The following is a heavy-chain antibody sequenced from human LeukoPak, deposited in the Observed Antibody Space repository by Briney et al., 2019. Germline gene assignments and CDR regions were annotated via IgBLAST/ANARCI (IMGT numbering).Heavy chain of an antibody. CDR3: SYYYDSTGYVRFDY. CDR2: VKSKTDGGSI. V-gene: IGHV3-15*01. CDR1: GFAFINAY. J-gene: IGHJ4*02. Sequence: GGSLRLSCAASGFAFINAYMSWVRQAPGKGLEWVGRVKSKTDGGSIDDGAPVKGRFTISRDDSKNTLYLQMNSLKTEDTAMYYCSYYYDSTGYVRFDYWGQGTLVTVSS. D-gene: IGHD3-22*01.